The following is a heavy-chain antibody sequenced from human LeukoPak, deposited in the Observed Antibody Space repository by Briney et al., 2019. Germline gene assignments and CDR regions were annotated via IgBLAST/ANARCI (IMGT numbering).Heavy chain of an antibody. CDR2: LYSTGTT. V-gene: IGHV4-38-2*02. Sequence: SETLSLTCTVSGNFISSGFYWVWLRQTPGKGLQWIGSLYSTGTTYYNPSLAGRVTVSTDSSKNQLSLKLRSVTAADTTVYYCAGQWAVANTRRFAIWGQGSRVTVSS. J-gene: IGHJ3*02. CDR3: AGQWAVANTRRFAI. CDR1: GNFISSGFY. D-gene: IGHD6-19*01.